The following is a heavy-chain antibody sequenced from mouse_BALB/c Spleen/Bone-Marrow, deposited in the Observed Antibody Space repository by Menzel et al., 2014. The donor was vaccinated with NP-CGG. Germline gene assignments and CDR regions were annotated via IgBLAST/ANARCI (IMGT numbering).Heavy chain of an antibody. CDR3: ARDYYGSLYAMDY. Sequence: VHLVESGPGLVAPSQSLSITCTVSGFSLTGYGVNWVRQPPGKGLEWLGMIWGDGSTDYNSALKSRLSISKDNSKSQVFLKMNSLQTDDTAMYYCARDYYGSLYAMDYWDQGTSVTVSS. CDR1: GFSLTGYG. J-gene: IGHJ4*01. CDR2: IWGDGST. V-gene: IGHV2-6-7*01. D-gene: IGHD1-1*01.